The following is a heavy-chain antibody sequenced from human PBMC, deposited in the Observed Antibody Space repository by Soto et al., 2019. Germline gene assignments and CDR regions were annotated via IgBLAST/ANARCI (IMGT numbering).Heavy chain of an antibody. CDR1: GYTFTSYD. V-gene: IGHV1-8*01. J-gene: IGHJ3*02. Sequence: ASVKVSCKASGYTFTSYDINWVRQATGQGLEWMGWMNPNSGNTGYAQKFQGRVTLTRNTSISTAYMELISLRSEDTAVYYCARPVYNWNYDAFDIWGQGTMVTVSS. D-gene: IGHD1-7*01. CDR2: MNPNSGNT. CDR3: ARPVYNWNYDAFDI.